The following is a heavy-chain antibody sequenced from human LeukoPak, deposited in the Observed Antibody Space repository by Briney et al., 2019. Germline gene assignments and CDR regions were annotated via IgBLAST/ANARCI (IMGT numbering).Heavy chain of an antibody. CDR3: ATSTVAKYDY. CDR1: GFTFINYA. V-gene: IGHV3-23*01. J-gene: IGHJ4*02. CDR2: ISGSGDST. D-gene: IGHD4-11*01. Sequence: GVSLRLSCAASGFTFINYAMTRVRQAPGKGLEWVSAISGSGDSTFNSDSVKGRFTISRDNSKNTLYLQMNSLRAEDTALYYCATSTVAKYDYWGQGTLVAVSS.